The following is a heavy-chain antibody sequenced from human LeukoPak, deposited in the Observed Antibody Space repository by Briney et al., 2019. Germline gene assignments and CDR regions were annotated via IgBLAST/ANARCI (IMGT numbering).Heavy chain of an antibody. CDR3: ARVGDMITFGGVIVPNWFDP. Sequence: ASVTVSCKASGYTFTSYGISWVRQAPGQGLEWMGWISAYNGNTNYAQKLQGRVTMTTDTSTSTACMELRSLRSDDTAVYYCARVGDMITFGGVIVPNWFDPWGQGTLVTVSS. V-gene: IGHV1-18*01. CDR1: GYTFTSYG. D-gene: IGHD3-16*02. J-gene: IGHJ5*02. CDR2: ISAYNGNT.